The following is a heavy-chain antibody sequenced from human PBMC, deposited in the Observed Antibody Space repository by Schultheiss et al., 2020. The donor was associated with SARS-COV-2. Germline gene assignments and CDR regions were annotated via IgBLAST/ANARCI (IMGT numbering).Heavy chain of an antibody. D-gene: IGHD3-9*01. CDR1: GFTVSSNY. Sequence: GGSLRLSCAASGFTVSSNYMNWVRQAPGKGLEWVAVISYDGSNKYYADSVKGRFTISRDNSKNTLYLQMNSLRAEDTAVYYCARGPLVLRYFDWSKWGYGMDVWGQGTTVTVSS. CDR2: ISYDGSNK. CDR3: ARGPLVLRYFDWSKWGYGMDV. V-gene: IGHV3-30-3*01. J-gene: IGHJ6*02.